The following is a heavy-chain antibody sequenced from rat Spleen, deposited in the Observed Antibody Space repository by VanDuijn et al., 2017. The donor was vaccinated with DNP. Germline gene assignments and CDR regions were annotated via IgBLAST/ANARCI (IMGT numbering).Heavy chain of an antibody. D-gene: IGHD1-4*01. CDR2: IRYDGGST. CDR3: ARHVLPLRVWDY. Sequence: EVQLVASGGGLEQPGRSLKLSCAASGFIFSDYYMAWVRQAPTKGLEWVAYIRYDGGSTYYGDSVKGRFTISRDNAKSILYLQMNSLRSEDMATYYCARHVLPLRVWDYWGQGVMVTVSS. J-gene: IGHJ2*01. CDR1: GFIFSDYY. V-gene: IGHV5-22*01.